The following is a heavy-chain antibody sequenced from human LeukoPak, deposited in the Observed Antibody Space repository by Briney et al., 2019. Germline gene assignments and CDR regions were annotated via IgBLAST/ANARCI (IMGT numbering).Heavy chain of an antibody. V-gene: IGHV2-70*04. D-gene: IGHD3-10*01. CDR1: GFSLRTTAKR. CDR2: IDWDDDK. J-gene: IGHJ4*02. Sequence: ESGPALVEPTQTLTLTCTFSGFSLRTTAKRVSWIRQPPGKAPEWLARIDWDDDKFYSTSLKTRLTISKDTSKDQVVLTMTNMDPVDTATYYCARMIGFGEFLYFDYWGQGILVTVSS. CDR3: ARMIGFGEFLYFDY.